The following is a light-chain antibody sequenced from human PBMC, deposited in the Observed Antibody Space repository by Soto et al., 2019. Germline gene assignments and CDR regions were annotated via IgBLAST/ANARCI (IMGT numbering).Light chain of an antibody. CDR1: QGISNS. CDR2: IAS. CDR3: QQLDSYPLT. Sequence: IQLTQSPSSLSAYIGDRVTITCRASQGISNSLAWYQQKPGKAPKLLIYIASTLQSGVPPRFSGSGFGTDFTLTISSLQPEDFATYYCQQLDSYPLTFGQGTRLEIK. J-gene: IGKJ5*01. V-gene: IGKV1-9*01.